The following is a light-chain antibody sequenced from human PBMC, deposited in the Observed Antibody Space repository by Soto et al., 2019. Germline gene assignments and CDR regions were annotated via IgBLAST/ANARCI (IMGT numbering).Light chain of an antibody. CDR1: QNINYY. J-gene: IGKJ4*01. V-gene: IGKV1-39*01. Sequence: DIQMTQSPSSLSASVGDRVTITCRASQNINYYLNWYQQKPGKAPKLLIYGASNLQSGVLSRFSGSGVETDFTLTISSLQLEDFATYFCQQTFSTLLAFGGGTKVEIK. CDR3: QQTFSTLLA. CDR2: GAS.